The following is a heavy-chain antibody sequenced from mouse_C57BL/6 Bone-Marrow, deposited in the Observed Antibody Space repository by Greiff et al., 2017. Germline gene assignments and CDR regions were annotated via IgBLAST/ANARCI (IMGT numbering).Heavy chain of an antibody. Sequence: QVQLQQSGPELVKPGASVKLSCKASGYTFKSYDINWVKQRPGQGLEWIGWIYPRDGSTKYNEKFKGKATLPVDTSSSTAYMELHSLTSEDSAVYFCARRGYYGSSPWFAYWGQGTLVTVSA. CDR2: IYPRDGST. D-gene: IGHD1-1*01. CDR1: GYTFKSYD. V-gene: IGHV1-85*01. J-gene: IGHJ3*01. CDR3: ARRGYYGSSPWFAY.